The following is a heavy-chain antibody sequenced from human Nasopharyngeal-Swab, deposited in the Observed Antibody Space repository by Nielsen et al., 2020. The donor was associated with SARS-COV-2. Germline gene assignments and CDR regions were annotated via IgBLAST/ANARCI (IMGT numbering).Heavy chain of an antibody. CDR3: ARPQGSSGWFFFDF. CDR1: GFTFSSYG. J-gene: IGHJ4*02. CDR2: ICTGAVST. V-gene: IGHV3-23*01. D-gene: IGHD6-19*01. Sequence: GGSLRLSCAASGFTFSSYGMSWVRQAPAKGLEWVSAICTGAVSTYYADSVKGRFTISRDDSKTTLYLQMNSLRAEDPAVYYCARPQGSSGWFFFDFWGQGTLVTVSS.